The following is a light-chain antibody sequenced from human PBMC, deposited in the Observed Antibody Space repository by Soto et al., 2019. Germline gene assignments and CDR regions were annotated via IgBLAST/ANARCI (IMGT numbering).Light chain of an antibody. CDR2: DAV. V-gene: IGKV3D-15*01. J-gene: IGKJ4*01. Sequence: VLTQSPATLSLSPGERATLSCRASQSISTYLAWYQQKPGQAPRLLIYDAVNRATGIPARFSGSGSGTEFTLTISSLQSEDCAIYYCQQYHTWPITFGGGTKVDIK. CDR1: QSISTY. CDR3: QQYHTWPIT.